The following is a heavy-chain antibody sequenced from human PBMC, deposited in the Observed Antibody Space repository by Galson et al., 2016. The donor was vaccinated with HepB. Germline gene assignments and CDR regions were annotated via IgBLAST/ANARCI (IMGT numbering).Heavy chain of an antibody. V-gene: IGHV3-33*01. CDR1: GFTFSSYG. J-gene: IGHJ5*02. CDR3: ARDGPQYWSSPRGVWFDP. CDR2: IWFDGSNT. Sequence: SLRLSCAASGFTFSSYGMHWVRQAPGKGLEWVAVIWFDGSNTYYADSVKGRFTISRDNSTNMLYLQMNRLRAEDTAVYFCARDGPQYWSSPRGVWFDPWGQGTLVTVSS. D-gene: IGHD2-8*02.